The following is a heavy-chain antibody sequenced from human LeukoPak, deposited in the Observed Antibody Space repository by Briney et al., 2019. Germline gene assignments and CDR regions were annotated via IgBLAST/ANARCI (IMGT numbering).Heavy chain of an antibody. Sequence: ASVNVSCKASGYTFTGYYIHWVRQATGPGLEWMGWLNPNSGGTNHAQTFQGKVTITSDTANSTAYMEQSTLRSHDTAVYYCARNQYYYDSSGYSDLDYWGQGTLVTVSS. D-gene: IGHD3-22*01. V-gene: IGHV1-2*02. CDR3: ARNQYYYDSSGYSDLDY. J-gene: IGHJ4*02. CDR1: GYTFTGYY. CDR2: LNPNSGGT.